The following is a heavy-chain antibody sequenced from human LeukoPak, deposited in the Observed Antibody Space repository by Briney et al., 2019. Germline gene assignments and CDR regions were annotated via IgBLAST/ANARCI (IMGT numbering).Heavy chain of an antibody. CDR1: GFTFSRYG. J-gene: IGHJ4*02. CDR3: AKDGLIGSAQRYYFDY. CDR2: ICCGGGDT. V-gene: IGHV3-30*18. Sequence: GGSLRLSCAASGFTFSRYGMNWVRQAPGKGLEWVSAICCGGGDTWYGDSVKGRFTISRDNSQNSLYLQMNSLRAEDTAVYYCAKDGLIGSAQRYYFDYWGQATLVTVSS. D-gene: IGHD3-10*01.